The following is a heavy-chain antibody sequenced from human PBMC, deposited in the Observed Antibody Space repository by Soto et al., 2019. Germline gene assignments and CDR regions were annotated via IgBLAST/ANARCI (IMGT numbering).Heavy chain of an antibody. Sequence: QEQLVQSGAEVKKPGASVKVSCKASGYTFSGYYIHWLRQAPGQGLEWMGWINPNSGGTNYAQKFQGRVTVTRDTPTSTAYMELSRTTSDDTAVYYCARGLRTPYYFDYWGQGTLVTVSS. CDR3: ARGLRTPYYFDY. CDR1: GYTFSGYY. J-gene: IGHJ4*02. D-gene: IGHD3-16*01. V-gene: IGHV1-2*02. CDR2: INPNSGGT.